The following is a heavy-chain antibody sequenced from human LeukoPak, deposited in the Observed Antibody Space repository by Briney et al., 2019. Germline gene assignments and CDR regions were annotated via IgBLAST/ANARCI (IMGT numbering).Heavy chain of an antibody. V-gene: IGHV3-21*01. D-gene: IGHD3-16*01. Sequence: GGSLRLSCAASGFTFSDFGINWVRQAPGKGLEWVSFISGSGTSISYAESVRGRFTISRDNAKNSLYLQMNTLRAEDTALYYCARGTYAYAYWGQGTRVTVSS. J-gene: IGHJ4*02. CDR3: ARGTYAYAY. CDR2: ISGSGTSI. CDR1: GFTFSDFG.